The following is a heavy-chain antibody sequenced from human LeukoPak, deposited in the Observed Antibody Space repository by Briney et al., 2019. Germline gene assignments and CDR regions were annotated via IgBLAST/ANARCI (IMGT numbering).Heavy chain of an antibody. J-gene: IGHJ4*02. D-gene: IGHD5-12*01. Sequence: PGRSLRLSCTASGFTFGDYAMSWVRQAPGKGLEWVGFIRSKAYGGTTEYAASVKGRFTISRDDSKSIAYLQMNSLKTEDTAVYYCTRDSGYDPLRYWGQGTLVTVSS. CDR3: TRDSGYDPLRY. CDR1: GFTFGDYA. V-gene: IGHV3-49*04. CDR2: IRSKAYGGTT.